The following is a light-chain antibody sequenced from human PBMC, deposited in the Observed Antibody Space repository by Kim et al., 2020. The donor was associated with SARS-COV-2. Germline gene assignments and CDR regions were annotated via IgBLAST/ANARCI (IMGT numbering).Light chain of an antibody. Sequence: ALGQTVRSTCQGDILRSYYASWYQQKPGQAPVLVIYGKNNRPSGIPDRFSGSSSGNTASLTITGAQAEDEADYYCNSRDSSGNHWVFGGGTKLTVL. CDR2: GKN. J-gene: IGLJ3*02. V-gene: IGLV3-19*01. CDR1: ILRSYY. CDR3: NSRDSSGNHWV.